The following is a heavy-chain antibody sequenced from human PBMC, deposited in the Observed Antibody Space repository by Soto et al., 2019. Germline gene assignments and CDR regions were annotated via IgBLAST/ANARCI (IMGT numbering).Heavy chain of an antibody. J-gene: IGHJ5*02. Sequence: ETLSLTCTVSGGSISSDYWTWIRQPPGKGLEWIGFIFYNGITNYNPSLRSRVTISLDTSKNQFSLNLSSVTVADTAVYYCARKGSGKSRWIDPRGQGTLVTVSS. CDR2: IFYNGIT. V-gene: IGHV4-59*01. CDR3: ARKGSGKSRWIDP. D-gene: IGHD3-10*01. CDR1: GGSISSDY.